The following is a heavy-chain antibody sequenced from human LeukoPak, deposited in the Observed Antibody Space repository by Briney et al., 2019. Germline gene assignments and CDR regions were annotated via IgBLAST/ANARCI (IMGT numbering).Heavy chain of an antibody. CDR1: GYTFTSYY. CDR3: ARTLFGGVIDLYYFDY. Sequence: SVKVSCKASGYTFTSYYMHWVRQAPGQGLEWMGIINPSGGSTSYAQKFQGRVTMTRDTSTSTVYMELSSLRSEDTAVYYCARTLFGGVIDLYYFDYWGQGTLVTVSS. D-gene: IGHD3-16*02. J-gene: IGHJ4*02. CDR2: INPSGGST. V-gene: IGHV1-46*01.